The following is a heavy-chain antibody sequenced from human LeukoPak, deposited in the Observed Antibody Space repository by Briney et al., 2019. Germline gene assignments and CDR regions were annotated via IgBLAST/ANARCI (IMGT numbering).Heavy chain of an antibody. CDR2: IKSKTDGGTT. D-gene: IGHD3-22*01. V-gene: IGHV3-15*01. CDR3: TTVIRASSYDSSGYLGY. J-gene: IGHJ4*02. CDR1: GFTFSHAW. Sequence: GGSLRLSCAASGFTFSHAWMSWVRQAPGKGLEWIGRIKSKTDGGTTDYAAPVKGRFTISRDDSKNTLYLQVNGLRTEDTAVYYCTTVIRASSYDSSGYLGYWGQGTLVTVSS.